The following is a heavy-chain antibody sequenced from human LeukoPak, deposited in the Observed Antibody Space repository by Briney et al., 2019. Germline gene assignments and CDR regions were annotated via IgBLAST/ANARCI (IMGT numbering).Heavy chain of an antibody. D-gene: IGHD3-10*01. CDR1: ADSISSGGHC. CDR2: MRHSGST. CDR3: ARGGNRFGGFYFDY. V-gene: IGHV4-31*03. J-gene: IGHJ4*02. Sequence: SETLSLTCTVSADSISSGGHCWGWIRQHPGKCLESMVFMRHSGSTSHNLSLKGRVAISVDASKTQFSLRLSSVTAADTAVYYCARGGNRFGGFYFDYWGQGSLVTVSS.